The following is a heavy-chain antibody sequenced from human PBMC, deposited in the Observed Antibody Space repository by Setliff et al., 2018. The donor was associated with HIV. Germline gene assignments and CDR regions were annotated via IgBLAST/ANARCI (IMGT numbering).Heavy chain of an antibody. CDR2: IYYTGTT. J-gene: IGHJ3*02. V-gene: IGHV4-59*01. D-gene: IGHD4-17*01. Sequence: SETLSLTCTVSRGSISRYYWSWIRQPPGKGLEWIGYIYYTGTTKYNPSLMSRVTMSVDTSKNQLSLKLSSLTAADTAVYYCARDRPPSTVDMLGAFDRWGQGTMVTVSS. CDR1: RGSISRYY. CDR3: ARDRPPSTVDMLGAFDR.